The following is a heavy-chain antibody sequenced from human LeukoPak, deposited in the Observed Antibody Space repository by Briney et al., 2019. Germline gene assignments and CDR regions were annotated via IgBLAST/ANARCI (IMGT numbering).Heavy chain of an antibody. CDR1: GFTFSSYA. J-gene: IGHJ4*02. CDR2: IRDSGHST. V-gene: IGHV3-23*01. D-gene: IGHD3-22*01. Sequence: PGGSLRLSCAASGFTFSSYAMSWVRQAPGKGLEWVSAIRDSGHSTYYADSVKGRFTISRDNSKNTLYLHMNSLRAEDTAVYYCARAPTITTLVVRDWGQGTLVTVSS. CDR3: ARAPTITTLVVRD.